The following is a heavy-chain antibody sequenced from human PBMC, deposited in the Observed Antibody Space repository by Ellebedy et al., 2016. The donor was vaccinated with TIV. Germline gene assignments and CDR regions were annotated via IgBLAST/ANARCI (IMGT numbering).Heavy chain of an antibody. Sequence: MPSETLSLTCTVSAGSIGRYYWRLIRQPPGKGLEWIGYIYYSGSTYYNPSLKSRVTISVDTSKNQFSLKLSSVTAADTAVYYCASSSSWSTRFDYWGQGTLVTVSS. CDR2: IYYSGST. J-gene: IGHJ4*02. CDR1: AGSIGRYY. V-gene: IGHV4-59*12. CDR3: ASSSSWSTRFDY. D-gene: IGHD6-13*01.